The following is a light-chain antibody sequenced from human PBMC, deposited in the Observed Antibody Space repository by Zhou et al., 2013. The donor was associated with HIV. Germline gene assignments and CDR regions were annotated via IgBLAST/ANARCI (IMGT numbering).Light chain of an antibody. CDR2: GAS. CDR3: QQYKSRAPLT. J-gene: IGKJ4*01. CDR1: QSVDYE. Sequence: VLTQSPATLSLSPGEKAALSCRASQSVDYELAWYQQKPGQAPRLLIYGASIRAPGIPARFSGSGSGTEFTLTISSLQSEDFALYYCQQYKSRAPLTFGGGTKVEIK. V-gene: IGKV3-15*01.